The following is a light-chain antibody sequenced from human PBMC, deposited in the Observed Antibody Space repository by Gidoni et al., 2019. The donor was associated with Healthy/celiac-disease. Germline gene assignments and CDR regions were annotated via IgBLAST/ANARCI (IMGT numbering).Light chain of an antibody. V-gene: IGLV3-25*03. Sequence: SYELTQPPSLSVSPGQTSRITCSGDAVPKQYAYWYQQKPGQAPVVVIYKDSERPSGIPERFSGSSSGKTVTLTISGGQAEDEADYYCQSADSSGTYNWVFGGGTKLTVL. CDR2: KDS. CDR3: QSADSSGTYNWV. CDR1: AVPKQY. J-gene: IGLJ3*02.